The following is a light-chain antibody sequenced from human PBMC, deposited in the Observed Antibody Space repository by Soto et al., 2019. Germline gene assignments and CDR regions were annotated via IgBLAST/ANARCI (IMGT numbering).Light chain of an antibody. Sequence: IVLTQSPATLSLSPWERATLSCRASQSFSGHLAWYQQKPGQAPRLLIYDTSTRATGIPARFSGSGSGTEFTLTISSLQSEDFAVYYCQQYNNWPPITFGQGTRLEI. V-gene: IGKV3-15*01. CDR3: QQYNNWPPIT. J-gene: IGKJ5*01. CDR1: QSFSGH. CDR2: DTS.